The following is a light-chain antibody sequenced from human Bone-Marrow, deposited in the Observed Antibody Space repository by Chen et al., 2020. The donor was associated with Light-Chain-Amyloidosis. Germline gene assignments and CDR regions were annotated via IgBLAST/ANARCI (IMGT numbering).Light chain of an antibody. CDR1: QSISSW. CDR3: QQYNSYPLT. CDR2: KAS. J-gene: IGKJ4*01. Sequence: DIQMTQSPSTLSASVGARVTITCRASQSISSWLAWYQQKPGKAPKLLIYKASSLESGVPSRFSGSGSGTEFTLTISSMQPDDFATYYCQQYNSYPLTFGGGTKVEIK. V-gene: IGKV1-5*03.